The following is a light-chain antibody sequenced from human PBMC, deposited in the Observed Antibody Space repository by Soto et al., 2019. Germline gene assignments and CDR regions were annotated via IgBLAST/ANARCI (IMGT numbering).Light chain of an antibody. CDR3: SSYTSSSSLV. Sequence: QSVLTQPASVSGSPGQSITISCTGTSNDVGGYNYVSWYQQHPGKAPKLMIYDVSNRPSGVSNRFSGSKSGNTASLTISGLQAEDEADYYCSSYTSSSSLVFGNGTKVTVL. J-gene: IGLJ1*01. V-gene: IGLV2-14*01. CDR1: SNDVGGYNY. CDR2: DVS.